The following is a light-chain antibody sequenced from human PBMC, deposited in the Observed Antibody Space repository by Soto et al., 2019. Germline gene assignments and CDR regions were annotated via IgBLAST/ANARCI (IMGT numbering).Light chain of an antibody. V-gene: IGKV1-5*03. Sequence: DIHMTQSPSTLSASVGDRVTITCRASQNINSWLAWYQQKPGKAPKLLIYEASTLERGVPSRFGGSGSGTEFTLTISSLQSDDFGTYYCQQYNAYSWTFSQGTKVGIK. CDR2: EAS. CDR1: QNINSW. J-gene: IGKJ1*01. CDR3: QQYNAYSWT.